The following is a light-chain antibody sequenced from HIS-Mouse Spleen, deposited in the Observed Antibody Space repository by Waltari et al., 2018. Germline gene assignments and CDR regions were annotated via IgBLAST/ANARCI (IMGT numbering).Light chain of an antibody. Sequence: SYYLTQPPSVPVSPGQTARIPCSEDALPKKQPYWYQQKSGQAPALFIYEDRKRPSGIPERFSGSSSGTMATLTISGAQVEDEADYYCYSTDSSGNHRRVFGGGTKLTVL. CDR3: YSTDSSGNHRRV. V-gene: IGLV3-10*01. CDR1: ALPKKQ. CDR2: EDR. J-gene: IGLJ3*02.